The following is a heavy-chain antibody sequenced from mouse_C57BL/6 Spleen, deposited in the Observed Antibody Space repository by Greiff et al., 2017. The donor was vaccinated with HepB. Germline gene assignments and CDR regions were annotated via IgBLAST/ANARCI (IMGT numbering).Heavy chain of an antibody. CDR2: IYPGDGDT. CDR3: ARLRLGGYAMDY. V-gene: IGHV1-82*01. Sequence: VQLQQSGPELVKPGASVKISCKASGYAFSSSWMNWVKQRPGKGLEWIGRIYPGDGDTNYNGKFKGKATLTADKSSSTAYMQLSSLTSADSAVYFCARLRLGGYAMDYWGQGTSVTVSS. J-gene: IGHJ4*01. D-gene: IGHD2-12*01. CDR1: GYAFSSSW.